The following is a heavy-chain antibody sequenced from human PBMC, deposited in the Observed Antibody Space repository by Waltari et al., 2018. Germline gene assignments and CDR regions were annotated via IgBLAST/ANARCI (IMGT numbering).Heavy chain of an antibody. V-gene: IGHV1-2*02. D-gene: IGHD3-22*01. CDR2: INPNNGGE. Sequence: QVQLVQSGAEVKRPGASVKVSCEASGYTFTGYSLHGGGQVPGQGLEWMGWINPNNGGEIFARKFQGRVTMTRDTSLCTAYMELNSLRSDDTAVYYCARNRYYDSSGYYLERFDIWGQGTMVTVSS. J-gene: IGHJ3*02. CDR1: GYTFTGYS. CDR3: ARNRYYDSSGYYLERFDI.